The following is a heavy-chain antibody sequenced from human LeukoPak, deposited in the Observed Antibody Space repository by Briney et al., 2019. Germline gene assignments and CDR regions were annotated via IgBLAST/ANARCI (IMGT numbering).Heavy chain of an antibody. J-gene: IGHJ4*02. V-gene: IGHV3-7*01. CDR1: GFTFSRFW. CDR3: AGSGWQVYLDY. CDR2: IKQDGSEK. D-gene: IGHD6-19*01. Sequence: PGGSLILSCAASGFTFSRFWMTWVRQAPGKGLESVANIKQDGSEKYYVDSVKGRFTISRDNAKNSLYLQMNSLRAEDTAVYYCAGSGWQVYLDYWGQGTLVTVSS.